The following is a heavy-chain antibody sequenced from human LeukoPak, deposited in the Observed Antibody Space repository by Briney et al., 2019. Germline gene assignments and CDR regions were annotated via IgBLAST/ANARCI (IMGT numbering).Heavy chain of an antibody. V-gene: IGHV1-3*01. CDR2: INAGNGNT. CDR3: AMYGDYGNWFDP. Sequence: ASVKVSCKASGGTFSSYAISWVRQAPGQRLEWMGWINAGNGNTKYSQKFQGRVTITRDTSASTAYMELSSLRSEDTAVYYCAMYGDYGNWFDPWGQGTLVTVSS. CDR1: GGTFSSYA. D-gene: IGHD4-17*01. J-gene: IGHJ5*02.